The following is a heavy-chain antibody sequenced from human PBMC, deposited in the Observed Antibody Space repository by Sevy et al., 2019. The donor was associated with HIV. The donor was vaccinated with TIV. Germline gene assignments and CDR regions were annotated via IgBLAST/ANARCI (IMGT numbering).Heavy chain of an antibody. CDR3: ASGVVGATFYAHFDF. CDR1: GGTFTNFA. CDR2: IIPSSDTT. Sequence: ASVKVSCKTSGGTFTNFALSWVRQAPGQGLEWMGGIIPSSDTTRFAQNFQDRLTLTADKSTSTVFMEMSSLEFDDTAIYYCASGVVGATFYAHFDFWGQGSRVTVSS. D-gene: IGHD2-2*01. J-gene: IGHJ4*02. V-gene: IGHV1-69*06.